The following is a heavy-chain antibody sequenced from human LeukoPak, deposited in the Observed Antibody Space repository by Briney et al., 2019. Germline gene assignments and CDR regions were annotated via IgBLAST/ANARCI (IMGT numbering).Heavy chain of an antibody. Sequence: SVTVSCKASGGTFSSYAISWLRQAPGHGLEWMGRIIPILGISTYAQKFQGRVTITADKSTRTAYMELSSLRSDDTAVDYCARDLVLSCSSTSCSVAPSAYWGQGTVVTVS. CDR2: IIPILGIS. D-gene: IGHD2-2*01. J-gene: IGHJ4*02. V-gene: IGHV1-69*04. CDR3: ARDLVLSCSSTSCSVAPSAY. CDR1: GGTFSSYA.